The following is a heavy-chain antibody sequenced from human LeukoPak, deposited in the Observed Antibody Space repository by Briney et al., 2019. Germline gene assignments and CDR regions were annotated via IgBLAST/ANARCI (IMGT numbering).Heavy chain of an antibody. V-gene: IGHV1-2*02. D-gene: IGHD3-10*01. Sequence: AAVKVSCKSSLYTFNGYYMHWVRQAPGQGLEWVGWINPNNCGTKYPHNLQGRVTMTTDNSISTAYMELDRLEFSDTAVYYCARDSGEDPDYWGQGTLVTVSS. CDR2: INPNNCGT. CDR1: LYTFNGYY. J-gene: IGHJ4*02. CDR3: ARDSGEDPDY.